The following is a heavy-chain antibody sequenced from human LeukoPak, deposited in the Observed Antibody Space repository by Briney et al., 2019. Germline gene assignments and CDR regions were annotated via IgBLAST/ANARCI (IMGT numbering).Heavy chain of an antibody. Sequence: GASVKVSCKASGYTFTSYYMHWVRQAPGQGLEWMGIINPSGGSTSYAQKFQGRVTMTRDTSTSTVYMELSSLRSEDTAVYYCARDPVAGKGGDWFDPWGQGTLVTVSP. CDR1: GYTFTSYY. CDR2: INPSGGST. V-gene: IGHV1-46*01. J-gene: IGHJ5*02. CDR3: ARDPVAGKGGDWFDP. D-gene: IGHD6-19*01.